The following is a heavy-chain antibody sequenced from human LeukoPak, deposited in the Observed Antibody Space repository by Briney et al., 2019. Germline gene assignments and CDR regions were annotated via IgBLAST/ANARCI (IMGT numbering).Heavy chain of an antibody. CDR2: LTGSGRDT. Sequence: QPGGSLRLSCAASGFTLNIYAMNWVRQAPGKGLDWVSSLTGSGRDTYYTDSVKGRFTISRDNSKNTLYLQMNSLRPDDTAVYYCAKIAATDPIDFWGQGTLVTASS. CDR3: AKIAATDPIDF. CDR1: GFTLNIYA. V-gene: IGHV3-23*01. D-gene: IGHD6-13*01. J-gene: IGHJ4*02.